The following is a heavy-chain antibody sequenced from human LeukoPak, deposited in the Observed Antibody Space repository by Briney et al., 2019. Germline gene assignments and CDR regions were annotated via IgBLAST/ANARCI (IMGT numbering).Heavy chain of an antibody. D-gene: IGHD4-17*01. V-gene: IGHV3-23*01. Sequence: GGSLRLSCTASGFTFSSYWMSWVRQAPGEGLEWLSAINNRGSSTYYAGSVKDRFTISRDNSENTLYLQMNSLTVDDTAVYFCAKERQTGDYFTSDYWGQGTLVTVSS. CDR1: GFTFSSYW. J-gene: IGHJ4*02. CDR2: INNRGSST. CDR3: AKERQTGDYFTSDY.